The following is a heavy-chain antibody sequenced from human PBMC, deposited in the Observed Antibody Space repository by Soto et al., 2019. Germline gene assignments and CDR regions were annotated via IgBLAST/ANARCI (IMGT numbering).Heavy chain of an antibody. V-gene: IGHV3-23*01. Sequence: PRLSCTSSGVGFGSYAMCWVRQAPGKGLEWVSGIIGSGGSSYYAGSVKGRFTISRDNSKHTLYLQMNSLRAEDTAIYYCAKKISRGFWFGESADASDGWCQGPKITVSS. CDR3: AKKISRGFWFGESADASDG. D-gene: IGHD3-10*01. J-gene: IGHJ3*01. CDR1: GVGFGSYA. CDR2: IIGSGGSS.